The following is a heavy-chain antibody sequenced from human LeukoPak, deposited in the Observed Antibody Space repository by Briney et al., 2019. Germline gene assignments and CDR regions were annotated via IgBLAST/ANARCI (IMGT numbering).Heavy chain of an antibody. D-gene: IGHD3-9*01. V-gene: IGHV4-4*02. J-gene: IGHJ4*02. CDR3: GKTDIYFNPIDY. Sequence: SETLSLTCAVSGVSISSSEWWIWVRQPPGQGLEWIGEVHRDGRTRYNPSLKSRVTMSMDYSKNQFSLSVTSVTAADTAIYYCGKTDIYFNPIDYWGPGSLVTVSS. CDR1: GVSISSSEW. CDR2: VHRDGRT.